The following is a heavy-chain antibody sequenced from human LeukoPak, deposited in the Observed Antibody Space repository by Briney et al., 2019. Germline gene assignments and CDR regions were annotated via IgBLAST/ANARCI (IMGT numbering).Heavy chain of an antibody. CDR3: ARHGGIGGGSDY. CDR2: INYSGST. D-gene: IGHD3-16*01. Sequence: SETLSLTCTVSGGSISSNSHYWGWIRQPPGKGLEWIGSINYSGSTYYNPSLKSRGTIYIDTSKNQFSLNLSSVTAADTAVYYCARHGGIGGGSDYWGQGTLVTVSS. J-gene: IGHJ4*02. CDR1: GGSISSNSHY. V-gene: IGHV4-39*01.